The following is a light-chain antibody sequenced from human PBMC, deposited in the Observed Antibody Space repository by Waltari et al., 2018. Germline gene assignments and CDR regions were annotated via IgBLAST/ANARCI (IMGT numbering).Light chain of an antibody. Sequence: QSALTQPASVSGSPGQSITISCTGTRSDVGAHKYISWYQQHPGKVPKFLIYEVSKRPLGGSSLLPFSKSGQTASLPHSCLPADVEADYYCSSFTNRGTVVVGGGTTLSVL. J-gene: IGLJ2*01. CDR2: EVS. CDR3: SSFTNRGTVV. V-gene: IGLV2-14*01. CDR1: RSDVGAHKY.